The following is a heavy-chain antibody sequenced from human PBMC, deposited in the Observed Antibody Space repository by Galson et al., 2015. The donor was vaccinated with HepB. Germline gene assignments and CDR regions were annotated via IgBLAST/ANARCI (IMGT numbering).Heavy chain of an antibody. J-gene: IGHJ5*02. Sequence: SVKVSCKASGGTFSSYTISWVRQAPGQGLEWMGRIIPILGIANYAQKFQGRVTITADKSTGTAYMELSSLRSEDTAVYYCARDYRWELLNWFDPWGQGTLVTVSS. V-gene: IGHV1-69*04. D-gene: IGHD1-26*01. CDR1: GGTFSSYT. CDR2: IIPILGIA. CDR3: ARDYRWELLNWFDP.